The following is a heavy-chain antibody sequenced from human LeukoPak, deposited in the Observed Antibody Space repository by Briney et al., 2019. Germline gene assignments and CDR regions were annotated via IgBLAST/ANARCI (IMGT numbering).Heavy chain of an antibody. CDR2: INPNSGGT. V-gene: IGHV1-2*02. Sequence: ASVKVSCKASGGTFSSYAISWVRQAPGQGLEWMGWINPNSGGTNYAQKFQGRVTMTRDTSISTAYMELSRLRSDDTAVYYCARYHSGDAFDYWGQGTLVTVSS. J-gene: IGHJ4*02. CDR1: GGTFSSYA. CDR3: ARYHSGDAFDY. D-gene: IGHD4-17*01.